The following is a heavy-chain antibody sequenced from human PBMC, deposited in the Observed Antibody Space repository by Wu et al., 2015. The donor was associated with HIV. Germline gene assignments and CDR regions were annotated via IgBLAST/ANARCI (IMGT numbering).Heavy chain of an antibody. D-gene: IGHD6-13*01. Sequence: QVQLVQSGAEVKMPGASVKVSCQTSGYTFSRYGISWVRQAPGQGLEWMGWISTYNDNINYAQKLQGRVTMTTDTSTSTAYMELRSLRSDDTAVYYCARDEGIAAAGLQDGMDVVGPKGPRSPSP. CDR3: ARDEGIAAAGLQDGMDV. CDR1: GYTFSRYG. J-gene: IGHJ6*02. V-gene: IGHV1-18*01. CDR2: ISTYNDNI.